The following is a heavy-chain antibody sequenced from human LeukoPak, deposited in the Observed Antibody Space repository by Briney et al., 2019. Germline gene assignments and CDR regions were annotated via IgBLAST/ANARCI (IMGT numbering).Heavy chain of an antibody. D-gene: IGHD3-10*01. V-gene: IGHV3-21*01. Sequence: GGSLRLSCAASGFTFSSYSMSWVRQAPGKGLQWVSSISSSSSYIYYADSLKGRFTISRDNAKNSLYLQMNSLRAEDTAVYYCAREAYGSGSYYSAPVDYWGQGTLVTVSS. CDR3: AREAYGSGSYYSAPVDY. J-gene: IGHJ4*02. CDR2: ISSSSSYI. CDR1: GFTFSSYS.